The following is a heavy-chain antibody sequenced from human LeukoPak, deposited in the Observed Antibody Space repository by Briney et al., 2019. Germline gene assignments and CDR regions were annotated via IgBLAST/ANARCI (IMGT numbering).Heavy chain of an antibody. CDR3: ARGPLQLGSHGSWFDH. J-gene: IGHJ5*02. V-gene: IGHV3-48*03. CDR1: GFTFSRYE. CDR2: ISSSGSTI. D-gene: IGHD5-18*01. Sequence: PGWSLRLFCAASGFTFSRYEMNWFSQAPGKGLEWVSYISSSGSTIYYAGSVKGRFTISIDNAKNSLYLQMNSLRAEDTAVYYCARGPLQLGSHGSWFDHWGQGTLVTVSS.